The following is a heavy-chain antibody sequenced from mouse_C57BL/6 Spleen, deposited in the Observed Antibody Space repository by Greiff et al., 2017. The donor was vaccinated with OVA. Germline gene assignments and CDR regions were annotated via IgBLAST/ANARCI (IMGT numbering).Heavy chain of an antibody. CDR2: IDPETGGT. V-gene: IGHV1-15*01. Sequence: QVQLQQSGAELVRPGASVTLSCKASGYTFTDYEMHWVKQTPVHGLEWIGAIDPETGGTAYKQKFKGKAILTADKSSSTAYMKLRSLTSEDSAVYYCTRYYYGSSHWYFDVWGTGTTVTVSS. CDR1: GYTFTDYE. CDR3: TRYYYGSSHWYFDV. J-gene: IGHJ1*03. D-gene: IGHD1-1*01.